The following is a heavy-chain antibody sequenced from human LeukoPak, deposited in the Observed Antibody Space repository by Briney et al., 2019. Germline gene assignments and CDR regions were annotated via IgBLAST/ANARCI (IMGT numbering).Heavy chain of an antibody. V-gene: IGHV3-23*01. D-gene: IGHD3-10*02. J-gene: IGHJ6*04. CDR2: ISDSGGST. CDR3: AELGITMIGGV. CDR1: GFTFSNYA. Sequence: GGSLRLSCAASGFTFSNYAMSWVRQAPGKGLEWVSAISDSGGSTYYADSVKGRFTISRDNSKNTLYLQMNSLRAEDTAVYYCAELGITMIGGVWGKGTTVTISS.